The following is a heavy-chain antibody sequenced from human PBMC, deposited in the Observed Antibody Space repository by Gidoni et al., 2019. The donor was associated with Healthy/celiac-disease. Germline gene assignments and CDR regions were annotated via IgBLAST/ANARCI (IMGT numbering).Heavy chain of an antibody. CDR2: IYHSGST. CDR1: GGSISSGGYS. V-gene: IGHV4-30-2*01. J-gene: IGHJ5*02. D-gene: IGHD3-22*01. Sequence: QLQLQESGSGLVKPSQTLSLTCAVSGGSISSGGYSWSWIRQPPGKGLEWIGYIYHSGSTYYNPSLKSRVTISVDRSKNQFSLKLSSVTAADTAVYYCARAQGYDSSGYYYGSWFDPWAQGTLVTVSS. CDR3: ARAQGYDSSGYYYGSWFDP.